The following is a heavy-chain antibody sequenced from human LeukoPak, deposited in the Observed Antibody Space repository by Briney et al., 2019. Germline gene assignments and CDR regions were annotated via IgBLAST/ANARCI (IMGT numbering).Heavy chain of an antibody. D-gene: IGHD6-13*01. CDR1: GGSISSYD. CDR2: IYYSGST. Sequence: PSESLSLTCTVSGGSISSYDWSWIRRPPGKGLERIGYIYYSGSTNYNPSLKSRVTISVDTSKNQFSLKLSSVTAADTAVYYCARGTAAAETFDPWGQGTLVTVS. V-gene: IGHV4-59*01. CDR3: ARGTAAAETFDP. J-gene: IGHJ5*02.